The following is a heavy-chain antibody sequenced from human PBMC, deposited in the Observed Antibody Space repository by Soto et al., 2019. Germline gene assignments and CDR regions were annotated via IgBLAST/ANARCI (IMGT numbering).Heavy chain of an antibody. D-gene: IGHD2-2*01. Sequence: ASVKVSCKASGYTFTSYDINWVRQATGQGLEWMGWMNPNSGNTGYAQKFQGRVTMTRNTSISTAYMELSSLRSEDTAVYYCARGFRGAIVFDIVVVPAAIARHYYYMDVWGKGTTVTVSS. V-gene: IGHV1-8*01. CDR2: MNPNSGNT. CDR3: ARGFRGAIVFDIVVVPAAIARHYYYMDV. J-gene: IGHJ6*03. CDR1: GYTFTSYD.